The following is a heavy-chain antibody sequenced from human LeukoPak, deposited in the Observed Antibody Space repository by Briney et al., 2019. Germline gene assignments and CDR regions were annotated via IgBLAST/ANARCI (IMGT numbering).Heavy chain of an antibody. CDR2: MYYSGST. J-gene: IGHJ4*02. D-gene: IGHD3-22*01. Sequence: SETLSLTCTVSGDSITGSIYYWGWIRQPPGKGLEWIGSMYYSGSTYSNPSLKSRVTISVDTSKNQFSLKLSSVTAADTAVYYCARHYYDSTGYYYFDYWGQGTLVTVSS. CDR3: ARHYYDSTGYYYFDY. V-gene: IGHV4-39*01. CDR1: GDSITGSIYY.